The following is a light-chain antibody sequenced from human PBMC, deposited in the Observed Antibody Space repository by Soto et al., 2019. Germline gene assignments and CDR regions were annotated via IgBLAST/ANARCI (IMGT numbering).Light chain of an antibody. Sequence: VVLTQSPGTLSLYPGERATLSCRASQSVSSSYLAWYQQKPGQAPRLLIYGASSRATGIPDRFSGSGSGTDFTLTISRLEPEDFAVYYCQQYGSSPPITSGQGTLLEI. V-gene: IGKV3-20*01. J-gene: IGKJ5*01. CDR1: QSVSSSY. CDR3: QQYGSSPPIT. CDR2: GAS.